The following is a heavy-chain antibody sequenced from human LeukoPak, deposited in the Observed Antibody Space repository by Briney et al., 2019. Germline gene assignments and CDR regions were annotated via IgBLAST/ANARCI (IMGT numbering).Heavy chain of an antibody. Sequence: PSETLSLTCSVSGFSISSSSYYWGWIRQPPGKGLEWIGSIHYSGSTYYNPSLKSRVTISVDTSKNQFSLKLSSVTAADTAVYYCARHVVVPAASYYYYMDVWGKGTTVTVSS. CDR2: IHYSGST. D-gene: IGHD2-2*01. J-gene: IGHJ6*03. CDR1: GFSISSSSYY. CDR3: ARHVVVPAASYYYYMDV. V-gene: IGHV4-39*01.